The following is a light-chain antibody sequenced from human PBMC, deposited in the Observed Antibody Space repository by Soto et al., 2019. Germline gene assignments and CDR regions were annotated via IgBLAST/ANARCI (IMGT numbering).Light chain of an antibody. CDR3: QTWGPGIRV. V-gene: IGLV4-69*02. J-gene: IGLJ3*02. CDR2: VNNDGSH. CDR1: SGHSTYA. Sequence: QLVVTQSPSASASLGASVRLTCTLSSGHSTYAIAWHQQLPERGPRFLMKVNNDGSHIKGDGIPDRFSGSRSGAERYLTISSLQSEDEADYYCQTWGPGIRVFGGGTKLPS.